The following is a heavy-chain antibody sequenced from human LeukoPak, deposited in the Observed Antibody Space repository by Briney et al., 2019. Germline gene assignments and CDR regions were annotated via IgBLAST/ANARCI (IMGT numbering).Heavy chain of an antibody. V-gene: IGHV3-66*01. J-gene: IGHJ4*02. Sequence: GGSLRLSCAASGLTVSNSYMSWVRQAPGKGLEWVSVIYSGGSTYYADSVQGRFTISRDNSKNTLHLHMNSLRAEDTAVYYCARDRGDYWGQGTLVTVSS. CDR3: ARDRGDY. D-gene: IGHD3-10*01. CDR2: IYSGGST. CDR1: GLTVSNSY.